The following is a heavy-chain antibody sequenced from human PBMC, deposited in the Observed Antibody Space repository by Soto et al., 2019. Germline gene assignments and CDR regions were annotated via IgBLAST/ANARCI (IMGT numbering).Heavy chain of an antibody. CDR3: ARSQGLGGYYGMDV. Sequence: QLQLQESGSGLVKPSQTLSLTCAVSGGSISSGGYSWSWIRQPPGKGLEWIGYIYHSGSTYYNPSRKSRVTISVDRSKNQFSLKLSSVTAADTAVYYCARSQGLGGYYGMDVWGQGTTVTVSS. V-gene: IGHV4-30-2*01. CDR1: GGSISSGGYS. J-gene: IGHJ6*02. D-gene: IGHD3-10*01. CDR2: IYHSGST.